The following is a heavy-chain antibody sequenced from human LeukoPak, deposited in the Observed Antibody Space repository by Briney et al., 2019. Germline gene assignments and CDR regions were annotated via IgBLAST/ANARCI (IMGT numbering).Heavy chain of an antibody. V-gene: IGHV1-58*02. Sequence: TSVKVSCKASGFTFTSSAMQWVRQARGQRREWIGWIVVGSGNTNYAQKFQERVTITRDMSTSTAYMELSSLRSEDTAVYYCAANLKGYCTNGVCGFDYWGQGTLVTVSS. CDR3: AANLKGYCTNGVCGFDY. J-gene: IGHJ4*02. CDR1: GFTFTSSA. CDR2: IVVGSGNT. D-gene: IGHD2-8*01.